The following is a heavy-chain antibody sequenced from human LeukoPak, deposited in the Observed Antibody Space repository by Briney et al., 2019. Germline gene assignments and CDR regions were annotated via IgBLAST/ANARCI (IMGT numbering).Heavy chain of an antibody. Sequence: SETLSLTCTVPGGSISSYYWSWIRQPPGKGLEWIGYIYYSGSTNYNPSLKSRVTISVDTSKNQFSLKLSSVTAADTAVYYCARDLGRDNLYYFDSWGQGTLVTVSS. D-gene: IGHD1-1*01. V-gene: IGHV4-59*01. CDR2: IYYSGST. CDR3: ARDLGRDNLYYFDS. CDR1: GGSISSYY. J-gene: IGHJ4*02.